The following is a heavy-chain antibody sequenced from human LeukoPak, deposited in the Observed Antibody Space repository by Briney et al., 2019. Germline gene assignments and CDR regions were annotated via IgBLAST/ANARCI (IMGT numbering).Heavy chain of an antibody. J-gene: IGHJ4*02. D-gene: IGHD3-22*01. Sequence: GGSLRLSCAASGFTFSTYGIHWVRQAPGKGLEWMTFIRCDGSNKYYADSVKGRFTVSRDNSKNTLYLQMNSLRAEDTAVYYCAKDRRFLSNYYDSGAYLDYWGQGTLVTVSS. CDR1: GFTFSTYG. CDR3: AKDRRFLSNYYDSGAYLDY. CDR2: IRCDGSNK. V-gene: IGHV3-30*02.